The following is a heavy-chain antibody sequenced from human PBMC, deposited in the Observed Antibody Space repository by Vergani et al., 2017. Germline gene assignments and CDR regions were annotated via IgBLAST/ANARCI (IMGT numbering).Heavy chain of an antibody. CDR2: IIPIFGTA. CDR3: ARRGRMTTVVTGRDAFDS. J-gene: IGHJ3*02. Sequence: QVQLVQSGAEVMKPGSSVKVSCKASGVTFSSYAISWVRQAPGQGLEWMGRIIPIFGTANYAQKFQGRVTITADESTSTAYMELSSLRSEETAVYYCARRGRMTTVVTGRDAFDSWGRGTMVTVSS. CDR1: GVTFSSYA. V-gene: IGHV1-69*13. D-gene: IGHD4-23*01.